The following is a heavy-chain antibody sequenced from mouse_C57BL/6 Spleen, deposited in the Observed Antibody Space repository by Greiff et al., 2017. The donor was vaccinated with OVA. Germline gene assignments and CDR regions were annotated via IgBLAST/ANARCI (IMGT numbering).Heavy chain of an antibody. CDR1: GYTFTSYW. Sequence: QVQLQQPGTELVKPGASVKLSCKASGYTFTSYWLHWVKQRPGQGLEWIGNINPSNGGTNYNEKFKSKATLTVDKSSSTAYMQLSSLTSEDSAVDYCARRDYYGSSQYYFDYWGQGTTLTVSS. J-gene: IGHJ2*01. CDR3: ARRDYYGSSQYYFDY. CDR2: INPSNGGT. V-gene: IGHV1-53*01. D-gene: IGHD1-1*01.